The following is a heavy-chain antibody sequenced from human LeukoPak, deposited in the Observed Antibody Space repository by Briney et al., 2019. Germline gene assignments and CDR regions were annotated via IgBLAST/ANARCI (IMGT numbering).Heavy chain of an antibody. CDR3: ARAIVGATHYYYMDV. D-gene: IGHD1-26*01. V-gene: IGHV1-18*01. CDR1: GYTFTSYG. J-gene: IGHJ6*03. CDR2: ISAYNGNT. Sequence: ASVKVSCKASGYTFTSYGISWVRQAPGQGLEWMGWISAYNGNTNYAQKLQGRVTMTTDTSTSTAYMELRSLRSDDTAVYYCARAIVGATHYYYMDVWGKGTTVTVSS.